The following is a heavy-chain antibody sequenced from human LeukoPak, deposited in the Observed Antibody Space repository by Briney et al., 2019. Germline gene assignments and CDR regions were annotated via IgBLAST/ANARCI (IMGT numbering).Heavy chain of an antibody. CDR2: ISYDGSNK. CDR1: GFTFSSYA. Sequence: PGGSLRLSCAASGFTFSSYAMHWVRQAPGKGLEWVAVISYDGSNKYYADYVEGRFTISRDNSKNTLYLQMNSLRAEDTAVYYCARGGRFGEFHFDYWGQGTLVTVSS. D-gene: IGHD3-10*01. V-gene: IGHV3-30-3*01. J-gene: IGHJ4*02. CDR3: ARGGRFGEFHFDY.